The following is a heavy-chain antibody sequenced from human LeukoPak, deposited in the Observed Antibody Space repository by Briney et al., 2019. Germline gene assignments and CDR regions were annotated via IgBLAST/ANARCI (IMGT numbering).Heavy chain of an antibody. CDR3: ARDRAGIAAAGSFDY. J-gene: IGHJ4*02. V-gene: IGHV1-18*01. CDR2: ISAYNGNT. D-gene: IGHD6-13*01. CDR1: GHTFTSYG. Sequence: ASVKVSCKASGHTFTSYGISWVRQAPGQGLEWMGWISAYNGNTNYAQKLQGRVTMATDTSTSTAYMELRSLRSDDTAVYYCARDRAGIAAAGSFDYWGQGTLVTVSS.